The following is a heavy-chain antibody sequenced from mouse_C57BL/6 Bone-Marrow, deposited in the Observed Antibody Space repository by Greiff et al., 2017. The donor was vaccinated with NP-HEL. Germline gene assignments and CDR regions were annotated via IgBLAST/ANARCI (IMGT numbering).Heavy chain of an antibody. J-gene: IGHJ2*01. CDR1: GYTFTDYN. Sequence: EVKLMESGPELVKPGASVKIPCKASGYTFTDYNMDWVKQSHGKSLEWIGDINPNNGGTIYNQKFKGKATLTVDKSSSTAYMELRSLTSEDTAVYYCAREGSIYYDLYYFDYWGQGTTLTVSS. V-gene: IGHV1-18*01. D-gene: IGHD2-4*01. CDR2: INPNNGGT. CDR3: AREGSIYYDLYYFDY.